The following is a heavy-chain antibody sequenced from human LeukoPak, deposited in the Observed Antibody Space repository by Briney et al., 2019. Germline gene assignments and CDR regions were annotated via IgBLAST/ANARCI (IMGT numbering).Heavy chain of an antibody. CDR2: IYYSGST. D-gene: IGHD6-13*01. CDR1: GGSISSGGYY. V-gene: IGHV4-31*03. Sequence: PSEPLSLTCTVSGGSISSGGYYWSWIRQHPGKGLECIAYIYYSGSTYYNPSLKSRLTISVDTSKNQFSLNLTRAAAADKAVYYCARKGYVAAAFDPWGQGNLVTVSS. CDR3: ARKGYVAAAFDP. J-gene: IGHJ5*02.